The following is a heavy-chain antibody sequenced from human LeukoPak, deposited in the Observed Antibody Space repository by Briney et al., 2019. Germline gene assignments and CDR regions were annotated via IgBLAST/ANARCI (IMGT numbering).Heavy chain of an antibody. CDR3: AKVWHTMVRIGYFDY. CDR1: GFTFSSYA. CDR2: ISGSGGST. V-gene: IGHV3-23*01. J-gene: IGHJ4*02. Sequence: PGGSLRLSCAASGFTFSSYAISWVRQAPGNGLEWVSAISGSGGSTYYADSVKGRFTISRDNSKNTLYLQMNSLRAEDTAVYYCAKVWHTMVRIGYFDYWGQGSLVTVSS. D-gene: IGHD3-10*01.